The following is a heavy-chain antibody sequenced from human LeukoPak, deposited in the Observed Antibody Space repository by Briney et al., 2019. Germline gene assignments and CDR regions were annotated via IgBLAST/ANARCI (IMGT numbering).Heavy chain of an antibody. J-gene: IGHJ1*01. CDR3: VGGGGYYYDSSGHTPRWFQH. CDR2: IKQDGSEK. Sequence: GGSLRLSCAASGFTFSSYWMSWVRQAPGKGLEWVANIKQDGSEKYYVDSVKGRFTISRDNAKNSLYLQMNSLRAEDTAVYYCVGGGGYYYDSSGHTPRWFQHWGQGTLVTVSS. V-gene: IGHV3-7*01. D-gene: IGHD3-22*01. CDR1: GFTFSSYW.